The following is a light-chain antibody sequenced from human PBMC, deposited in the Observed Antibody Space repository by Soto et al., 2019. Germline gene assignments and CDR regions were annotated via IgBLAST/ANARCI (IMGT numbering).Light chain of an antibody. Sequence: QSALTQPASVSGSPGQSITISCTGTVSDVGGYDSVSWYQQHPGRAPKLIIYGVNNRPSGVSNRCSASKSADTASLTISGLQAEDEANYYCCSYTTSTTYVFGTGTKVTVL. V-gene: IGLV2-14*03. CDR2: GVN. CDR3: CSYTTSTTYV. J-gene: IGLJ1*01. CDR1: VSDVGGYDS.